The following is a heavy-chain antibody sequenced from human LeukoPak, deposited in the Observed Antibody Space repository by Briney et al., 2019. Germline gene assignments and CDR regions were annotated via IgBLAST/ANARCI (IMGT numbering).Heavy chain of an antibody. Sequence: GESLRLSCETSGFTLKNYWMSWLRRAPGKGLEWVSRSKYDGSTAMYAESAKGRFTISRDNARGTLYLQMNSLRVDDTAVYCAKSDWFDPCGRGILVTVSS. V-gene: IGHV3-74*03. CDR1: GFTLKNYW. J-gene: IGHJ5*02. CDR2: SKYDGSTA. CDR3: KSDWFDP.